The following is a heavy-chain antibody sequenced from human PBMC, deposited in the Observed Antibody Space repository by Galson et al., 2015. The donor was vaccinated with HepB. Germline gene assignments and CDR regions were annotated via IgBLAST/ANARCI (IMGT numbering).Heavy chain of an antibody. J-gene: IGHJ4*02. CDR1: GFTFSGSA. D-gene: IGHD6-13*01. CDR2: IRSNASNYAS. V-gene: IGHV3-73*01. CDR3: TRLADVSGSSSS. Sequence: SLRLSCAASGFTFSGSAIHWVRQTSGKGLEWVGRIRSNASNYASAYTASLKGRVTISRDDSKNTAYLHMRSLRTEDTAVYYRTRLADVSGSSSSWGQGTLVTGSS.